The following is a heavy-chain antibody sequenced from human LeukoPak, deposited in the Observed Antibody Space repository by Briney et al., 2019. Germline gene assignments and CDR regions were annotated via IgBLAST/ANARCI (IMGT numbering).Heavy chain of an antibody. Sequence: SETLSLICTVSGGSISGYFWSWIRQSPGKGLEWIGYIHYTGSTKYNPARESRATISLDTNKNQFSLELGSVTAADTAAYFCTREPRVSGWFDPWGQGTLVAVSS. CDR2: IHYTGST. D-gene: IGHD5/OR15-5a*01. CDR1: GGSISGYF. CDR3: TREPRVSGWFDP. V-gene: IGHV4-59*12. J-gene: IGHJ5*02.